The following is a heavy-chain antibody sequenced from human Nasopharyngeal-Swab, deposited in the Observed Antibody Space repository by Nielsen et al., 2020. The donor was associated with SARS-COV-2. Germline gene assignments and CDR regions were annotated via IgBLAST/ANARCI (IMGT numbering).Heavy chain of an antibody. CDR2: ISYDGDNK. V-gene: IGHV3-30-3*01. D-gene: IGHD5-12*01. J-gene: IGHJ4*02. CDR3: AREWINNFDY. Sequence: GGSLRLSCAASGFTFSTYAMHWVRQAPGKGLEWVADISYDGDNKYYADSVKGRFTISRDNPKNTLYLQMNSLRAEDTAVYYCAREWINNFDYWGQGTLVTVSS. CDR1: GFTFSTYA.